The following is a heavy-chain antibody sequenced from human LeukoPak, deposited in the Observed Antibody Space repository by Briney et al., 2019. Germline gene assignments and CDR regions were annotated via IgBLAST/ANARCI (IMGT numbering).Heavy chain of an antibody. J-gene: IGHJ4*02. CDR3: AKVGFSEMEWLLYSDH. D-gene: IGHD3-3*01. V-gene: IGHV3-23*01. Sequence: GGSLRLSCAASGLTFSSYAMSWVRQAPGKGLEWDSAISGSSGHTYYADSVKGRFTISRDNSKNTLYLQMNSLRAEDTAVYYCAKVGFSEMEWLLYSDHWGQGTLVIVSS. CDR2: ISGSSGHT. CDR1: GLTFSSYA.